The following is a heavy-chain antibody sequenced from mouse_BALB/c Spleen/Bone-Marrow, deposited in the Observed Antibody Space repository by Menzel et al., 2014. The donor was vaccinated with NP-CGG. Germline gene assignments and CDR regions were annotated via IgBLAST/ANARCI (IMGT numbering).Heavy chain of an antibody. CDR2: IDPANYNT. CDR3: ATLTGTFDY. D-gene: IGHD4-1*01. Sequence: VQLQQSGAELVKPGASVKLSCTTSGFNIKDPYIHWVKQRPEQGLEWIGRIDPANYNTQYDPKFQGKATITADTPSNAACLQLNSLTSEGTAVYYCATLTGTFDYWGQGTPVTVSA. V-gene: IGHV14-3*02. J-gene: IGHJ3*01. CDR1: GFNIKDPY.